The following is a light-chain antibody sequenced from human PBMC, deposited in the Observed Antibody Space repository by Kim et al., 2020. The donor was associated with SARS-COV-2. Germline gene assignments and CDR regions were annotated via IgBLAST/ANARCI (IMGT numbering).Light chain of an antibody. CDR3: CSYAGSDTLI. V-gene: IGLV2-23*02. Sequence: GQSITISCTGTSRDVGNYDLVSWYQQHPGEAPKLIIYEVHKRPSGVSNRFSGSKSANTASLTISGLQAEDEAEYHCCSYAGSDTLIFGGGTQLTVL. J-gene: IGLJ2*01. CDR2: EVH. CDR1: SRDVGNYDL.